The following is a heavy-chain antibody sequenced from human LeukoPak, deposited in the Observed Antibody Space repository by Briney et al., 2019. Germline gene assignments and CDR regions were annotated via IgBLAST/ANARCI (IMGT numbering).Heavy chain of an antibody. V-gene: IGHV1-2*02. J-gene: IGHJ4*02. D-gene: IGHD2-2*01. CDR2: TNPNSGGT. Sequence: ASVKVSCKASGYTFTGYYMHWVRQAPGQGLEWMGWTNPNSGGTNYAQKFQGRVTMTRDTSISTAYMELSRLRSDDTAVYYCARERTSSRTSLAYWGQGTLVTVSS. CDR3: ARERTSSRTSLAY. CDR1: GYTFTGYY.